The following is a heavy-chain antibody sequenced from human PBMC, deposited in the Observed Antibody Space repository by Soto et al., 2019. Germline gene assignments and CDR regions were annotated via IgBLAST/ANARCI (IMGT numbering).Heavy chain of an antibody. CDR3: ATVRADDILTGYCRY. V-gene: IGHV1-24*01. CDR1: GYTLTELS. Sequence: ASVKVSCKVSGYTLTELSMQWVRQAHGKGLEWMGGFDPEDGETIYAQKFQGRVTMTEDTSTDTAYMELSSLRSEDTAVYYCATVRADDILTGYCRYWGQGTLVTVSS. D-gene: IGHD3-9*01. J-gene: IGHJ4*02. CDR2: FDPEDGET.